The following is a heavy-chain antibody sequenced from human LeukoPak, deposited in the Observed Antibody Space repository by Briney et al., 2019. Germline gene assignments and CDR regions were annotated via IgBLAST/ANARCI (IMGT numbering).Heavy chain of an antibody. Sequence: SVKVSCKASGGTFSGYAISWVRQAPGQGLEWMGGIIPIFGTANYAQKLQGRVTITADESTSTAYMELSSLRSEDTAVYYCARDHRRCSGGSCALGSYWGQGTLVTVSS. V-gene: IGHV1-69*13. CDR3: ARDHRRCSGGSCALGSY. D-gene: IGHD2-15*01. J-gene: IGHJ4*02. CDR1: GGTFSGYA. CDR2: IIPIFGTA.